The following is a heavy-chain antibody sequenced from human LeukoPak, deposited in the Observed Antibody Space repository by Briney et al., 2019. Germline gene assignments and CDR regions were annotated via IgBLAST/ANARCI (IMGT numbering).Heavy chain of an antibody. D-gene: IGHD2-8*01. J-gene: IGHJ4*02. Sequence: PSETLSLTCTVSGGSISSYYWSWIRRPAGKGLEWIGRIYTSGSTNYNPSLKSRVTMSVDTSKNQFSLKLSSVTAADTAVYYCAGEDLGYCTNGVCPIFDYWGQGTLVTVSS. V-gene: IGHV4-4*07. CDR2: IYTSGST. CDR3: AGEDLGYCTNGVCPIFDY. CDR1: GGSISSYY.